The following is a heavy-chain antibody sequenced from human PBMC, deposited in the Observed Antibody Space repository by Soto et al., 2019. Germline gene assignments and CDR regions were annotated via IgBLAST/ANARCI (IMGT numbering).Heavy chain of an antibody. CDR1: GGSISSYY. CDR2: IYYSGST. D-gene: IGHD6-13*01. V-gene: IGHV4-59*08. J-gene: IGHJ5*02. CDR3: ARHQSHSSSYVDP. Sequence: SETLSLTCTVSGGSISSYYWSWIRQPPGKGLEWIGYIYYSGSTYYNPSLKSRVTISVDTSKNQFSLKLSSVTAADTAVYYCARHQSHSSSYVDPWGQGTLVTVAS.